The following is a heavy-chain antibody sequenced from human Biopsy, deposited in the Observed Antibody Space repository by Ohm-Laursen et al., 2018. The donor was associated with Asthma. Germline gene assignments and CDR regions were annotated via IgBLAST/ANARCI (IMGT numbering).Heavy chain of an antibody. Sequence: SDTLSLTCTVSGGSVSSGSYYWSWIRQPPGKGLAWVIYISYSGSTDYNPSLKSRFTISMDTSKNQFSLKLSSVTAAATAVYYCARVPTTLRYFDLWGRGTLVTVSS. V-gene: IGHV4-61*01. J-gene: IGHJ2*01. CDR3: ARVPTTLRYFDL. D-gene: IGHD2-15*01. CDR2: ISYSGST. CDR1: GGSVSSGSYY.